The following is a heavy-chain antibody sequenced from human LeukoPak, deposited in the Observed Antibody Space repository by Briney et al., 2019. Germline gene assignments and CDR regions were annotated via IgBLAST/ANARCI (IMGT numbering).Heavy chain of an antibody. Sequence: ASVKVSCKASGYTFTRYGISWVRQAPGQGLEWMGWISAYNGNTNYAQKLQGRVTMTTDTSTSTAYMELRSLRSDDTAVYYCARDFPVAGTENWFDPWGQGTLVTVSS. D-gene: IGHD6-19*01. CDR2: ISAYNGNT. J-gene: IGHJ5*02. V-gene: IGHV1-18*01. CDR1: GYTFTRYG. CDR3: ARDFPVAGTENWFDP.